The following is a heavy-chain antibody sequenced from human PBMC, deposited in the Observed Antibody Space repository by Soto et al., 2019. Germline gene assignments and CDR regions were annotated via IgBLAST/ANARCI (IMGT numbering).Heavy chain of an antibody. CDR3: ARAPGESGSDYGLFDY. D-gene: IGHD3-10*01. CDR2: ISCSSGNI. J-gene: IGHJ4*02. CDR1: GFTFSRSH. Sequence: EVRLVESGGGLVQPGGSLRLSCEASGFTFSRSHLNWVSQAPGKGLEWVSYISCSSGNIYYADSVTGRFTISRDNAKNSLYLQMNSLRDEDTAVYYCARAPGESGSDYGLFDYWGQGTLVTVSS. V-gene: IGHV3-48*02.